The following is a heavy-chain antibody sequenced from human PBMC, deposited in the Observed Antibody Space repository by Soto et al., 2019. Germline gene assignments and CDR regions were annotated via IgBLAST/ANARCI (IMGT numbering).Heavy chain of an antibody. CDR3: AREEYPIPHYGMDV. V-gene: IGHV3-30-3*01. Sequence: GGSLRLSCAASGFTFSSYAMHWVRQAPGKGLEWVAVISYDGSNKYYADSVKGRFTISRDNSKNTLYLQMNSLRAEDTAVYYCAREEYPIPHYGMDVWGQGTTVTVSS. CDR1: GFTFSSYA. CDR2: ISYDGSNK. D-gene: IGHD6-6*01. J-gene: IGHJ6*02.